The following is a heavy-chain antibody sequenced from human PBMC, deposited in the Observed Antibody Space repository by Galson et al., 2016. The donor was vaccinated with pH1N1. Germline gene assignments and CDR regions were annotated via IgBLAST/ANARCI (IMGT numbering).Heavy chain of an antibody. Sequence: ATLSLTCTVSGGSVSNNYYSWIRQSPGKGLEWIAYIYYNGNTKYNPSLKSRVTISLDTSKNQVSLNLTSVTAADTAIYYCAKEGTSRSAGYFESWGQGALVTVSS. J-gene: IGHJ4*02. CDR3: AKEGTSRSAGYFES. V-gene: IGHV4-59*02. CDR1: GGSVSNNY. CDR2: IYYNGNT. D-gene: IGHD1/OR15-1a*01.